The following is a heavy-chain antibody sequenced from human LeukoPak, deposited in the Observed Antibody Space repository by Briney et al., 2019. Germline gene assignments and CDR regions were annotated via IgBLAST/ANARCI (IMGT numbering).Heavy chain of an antibody. Sequence: GGSLRLSCAASGFTFSSYWMHWVRQAPGKGLVWVSRINSDGSSTSYADSVKGRFTISRDNVKNTLYLQMNSLRTEDTALYFCARDQGRDYFDYWGQGTQATVSS. CDR2: INSDGSST. V-gene: IGHV3-74*01. CDR1: GFTFSSYW. J-gene: IGHJ4*02. CDR3: ARDQGRDYFDY.